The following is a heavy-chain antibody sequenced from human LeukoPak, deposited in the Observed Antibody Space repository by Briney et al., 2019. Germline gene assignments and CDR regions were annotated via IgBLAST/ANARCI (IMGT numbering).Heavy chain of an antibody. V-gene: IGHV3-7*01. CDR2: IKQEGSER. CDR3: ARDRGHSGSDLYDY. CDR1: GFTFSSYW. J-gene: IGHJ4*02. Sequence: GGSLRLSCAASGFTFSSYWMSWVRQAPGKGLEWVANIKQEGSERYYVDSVMGRFTISRDNAKNSLYLQMNSLRAEDTAVYYCARDRGHSGSDLYDYWGQGILVTVSS. D-gene: IGHD5-12*01.